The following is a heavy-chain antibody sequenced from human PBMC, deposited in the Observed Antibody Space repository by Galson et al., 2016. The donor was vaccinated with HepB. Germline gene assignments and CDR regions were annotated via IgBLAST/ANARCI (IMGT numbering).Heavy chain of an antibody. D-gene: IGHD3-10*01. CDR1: GFTFSSYW. Sequence: SLRLSCAASGFTFSSYWMSWVRQAPGTGLEWVASVKRDGRERYYVDSVKGRFTISRDNAKNSLSLQMNSLRVEDTAVYYCARGANRGRPFDYWGQGTLVTVSS. CDR2: VKRDGRER. V-gene: IGHV3-7*03. CDR3: ARGANRGRPFDY. J-gene: IGHJ4*02.